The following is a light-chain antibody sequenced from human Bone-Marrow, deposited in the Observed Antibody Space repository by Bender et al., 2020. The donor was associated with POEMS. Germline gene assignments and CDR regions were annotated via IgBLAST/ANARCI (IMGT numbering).Light chain of an antibody. CDR3: SSYAHNTILV. CDR2: EGS. J-gene: IGLJ3*02. Sequence: QSALSQPASVSGSPGQSITISCTGTSGDIGNYNLVSWYQQHPGKAPKVMIYEGSKRPSGISNRFSGAKSGNTASLTISGLQADDEADYYCSSYAHNTILVFGGGTKVTVL. V-gene: IGLV2-23*01. CDR1: SGDIGNYNL.